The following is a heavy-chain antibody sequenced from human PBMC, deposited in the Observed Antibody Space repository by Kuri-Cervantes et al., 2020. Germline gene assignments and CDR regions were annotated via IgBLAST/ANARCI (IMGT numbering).Heavy chain of an antibody. CDR1: GDSVSSNSAA. J-gene: IGHJ4*02. D-gene: IGHD2-8*01. CDR3: TRTSANGFDY. V-gene: IGHV6-1*01. Sequence: LRLSCALSGDSVSSNSAAWNWIRQSTSRGLEWLGRTYNRSKWYDHYALSMKSRLTLNPDTFNNQFSLHLNSVTPEYTGVYFCTRTSANGFDYWGQGTLVTVSS. CDR2: TYNRSKWYD.